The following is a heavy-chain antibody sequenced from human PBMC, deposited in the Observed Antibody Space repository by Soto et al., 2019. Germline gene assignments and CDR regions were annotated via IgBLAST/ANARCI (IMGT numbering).Heavy chain of an antibody. D-gene: IGHD1-20*01. CDR3: AADPGIAGTLPDY. V-gene: IGHV1-58*01. CDR2: IVVGSGNT. Sequence: GASVKVSCKSSGFTFTSSAVQWVRQARGQRLEWIGWIVVGSGNTNYAQKFQERVTITRDMSTSTAYMELSSLRSEDTAVYYCAADPGIAGTLPDYWGQGTLVTVSS. CDR1: GFTFTSSA. J-gene: IGHJ4*02.